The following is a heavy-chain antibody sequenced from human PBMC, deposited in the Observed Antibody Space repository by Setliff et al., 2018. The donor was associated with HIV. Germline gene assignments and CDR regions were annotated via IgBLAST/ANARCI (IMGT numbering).Heavy chain of an antibody. CDR3: AKSPNRYSPLDWFDP. CDR2: ISWNSGSI. CDR1: GFTFSSYA. J-gene: IGHJ5*02. V-gene: IGHV3-9*01. Sequence: SLKISCAASGFTFSSYAMSWVRQAPGKGLEWVSGISWNSGSIGYADSVKGRFTISRDNAKNSLYLQMNSLRSEDTALYYCAKSPNRYSPLDWFDPWGQGTLVTVSS. D-gene: IGHD5-18*01.